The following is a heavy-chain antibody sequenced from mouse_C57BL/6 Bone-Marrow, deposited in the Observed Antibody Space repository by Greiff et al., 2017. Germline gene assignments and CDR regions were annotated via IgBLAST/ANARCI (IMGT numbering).Heavy chain of an antibody. CDR3: ARRTTVGYDFDY. Sequence: QVQLKESGAELVRPGTSVKVSCKASGYAFTNYLIEWVKQRPGQGLEWIGVINPGSGGTNYTAKFKGKATLTADTSSSSAYMQLSSLTSEDAAVYFCARRTTVGYDFDYWGQGTTLTVSA. J-gene: IGHJ2*01. CDR2: INPGSGGT. D-gene: IGHD1-1*01. V-gene: IGHV1-54*01. CDR1: GYAFTNYL.